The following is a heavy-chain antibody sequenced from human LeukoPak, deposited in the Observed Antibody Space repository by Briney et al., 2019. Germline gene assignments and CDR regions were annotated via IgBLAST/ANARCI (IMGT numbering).Heavy chain of an antibody. J-gene: IGHJ4*02. CDR3: AKAPSGYDILTGYSH. Sequence: GGSLRLSCAASGFTFGTYDMYWIRQAPGKGLECVSSISRGGAYTYYADSVKGRFTISRDNSKNTLYLQMNSLRAEDTAVYYCAKAPSGYDILTGYSHWGQGTLVTVSS. D-gene: IGHD3-9*01. V-gene: IGHV3-23*01. CDR2: ISRGGAYT. CDR1: GFTFGTYD.